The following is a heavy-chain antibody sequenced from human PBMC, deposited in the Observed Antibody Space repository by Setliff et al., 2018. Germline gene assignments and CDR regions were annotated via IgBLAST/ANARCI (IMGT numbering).Heavy chain of an antibody. CDR1: GFTFSDYY. Sequence: GGSLRLSCAASGFTFSDYYMSWIRQAPGKGLGWVANIKQDGGEKYYADSMKGRFTISRDNAKNSLYLQMNSLSAEDTAVYFCARRNYRTALDYWGQGTLVTVSS. CDR3: ARRNYRTALDY. D-gene: IGHD3-16*02. V-gene: IGHV3-7*03. J-gene: IGHJ4*02. CDR2: IKQDGGEK.